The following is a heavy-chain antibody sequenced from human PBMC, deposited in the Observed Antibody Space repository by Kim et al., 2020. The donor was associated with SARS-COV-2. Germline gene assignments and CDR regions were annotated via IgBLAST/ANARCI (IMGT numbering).Heavy chain of an antibody. CDR2: K. D-gene: IGHD6-13*01. CDR3: ARVSSSSWDFDY. V-gene: IGHV3-7*01. Sequence: KDYVDSVKGRFTISRDNAKNSLYLQMNSLRAEDTAVYYWARVSSSSWDFDYWGQGTLVTVSS. J-gene: IGHJ4*02.